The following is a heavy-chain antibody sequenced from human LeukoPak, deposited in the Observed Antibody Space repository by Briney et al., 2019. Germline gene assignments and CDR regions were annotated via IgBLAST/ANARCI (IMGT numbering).Heavy chain of an antibody. J-gene: IGHJ6*04. V-gene: IGHV1-24*01. CDR2: FDPEDGET. Sequence: GSSVKVSCKVSGYTLTQLSMHWGRQAPGKRREWMGGFDPEDGETTYAQKLQGRVTMTEDTSTDTAYMELSSLRSEDTAVYSCTAAGTGYYGMDVWGKGTTATVYS. CDR1: GYTLTQLS. D-gene: IGHD6-13*01. CDR3: TAAGTGYYGMDV.